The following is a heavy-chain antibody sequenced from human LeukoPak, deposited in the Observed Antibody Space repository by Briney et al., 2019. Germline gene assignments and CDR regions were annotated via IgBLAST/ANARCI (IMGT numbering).Heavy chain of an antibody. J-gene: IGHJ4*02. CDR1: GYTFTSYY. Sequence: ASVKVSCKASGYTFTSYYMHWVRQAPGQGLEWIGIINPSGGSTSYAQKFQGRVTMTRDTSTSTVYMELSSLRSEDTAVYYCARDALYSGSYWGYFDYWGQGTLVTVSS. D-gene: IGHD1-26*01. CDR3: ARDALYSGSYWGYFDY. V-gene: IGHV1-46*01. CDR2: INPSGGST.